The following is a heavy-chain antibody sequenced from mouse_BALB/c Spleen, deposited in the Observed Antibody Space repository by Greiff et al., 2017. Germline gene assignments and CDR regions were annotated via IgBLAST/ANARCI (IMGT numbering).Heavy chain of an antibody. CDR3: ASPVTTVVARDWYFDV. CDR1: GFTFSSYG. J-gene: IGHJ1*01. D-gene: IGHD1-1*01. CDR2: ISSGGSYT. Sequence: EVQVVESGGDLVKPGGSLKLSCAASGFTFSSYGMSWVRQTPDKRLEWVATISSGGSYTYYPDSVKGRFTISRDNAKNTLYLQMSSLKSEDTAMYYCASPVTTVVARDWYFDVWGAGTTVTVSS. V-gene: IGHV5-6*01.